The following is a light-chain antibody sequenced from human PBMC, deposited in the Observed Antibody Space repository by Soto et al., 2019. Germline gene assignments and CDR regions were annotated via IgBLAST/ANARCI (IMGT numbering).Light chain of an antibody. V-gene: IGKV3-20*01. CDR2: GAS. CDR1: QKISSRY. Sequence: EIVLTQSPGTLSLSPGERATLSCRASQKISSRYLAWYLQKPGQAPRFLIYGASSRATGIPDRFSGSGSGTDLTLTISRLEPEDFAVYYCQQYGGTPPITFGQGTRLEIK. J-gene: IGKJ5*01. CDR3: QQYGGTPPIT.